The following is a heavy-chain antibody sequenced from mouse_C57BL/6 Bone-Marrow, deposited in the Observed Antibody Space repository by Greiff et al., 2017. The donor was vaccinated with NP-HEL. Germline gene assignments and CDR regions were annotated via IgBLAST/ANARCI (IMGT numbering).Heavy chain of an antibody. CDR2: IRNKANGYTT. J-gene: IGHJ2*01. D-gene: IGHD1-1*01. CDR1: GFTFTDYY. Sequence: EVHLVESGGGLVQPGGSLSLSCAASGFTFTDYYMSWVRQPPGKALEWLGFIRNKANGYTTEYSASVKGRFTISRDNSQSILYLQMNALRAEDSATYYCARYRDGSSYIDYWGQGTTLTVSS. V-gene: IGHV7-3*01. CDR3: ARYRDGSSYIDY.